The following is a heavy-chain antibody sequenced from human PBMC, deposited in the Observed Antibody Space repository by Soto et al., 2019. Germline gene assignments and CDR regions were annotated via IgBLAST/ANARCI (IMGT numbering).Heavy chain of an antibody. Sequence: QVQLVQSGGEVKKPGASVKVSCKASGYTFTTYDPSWVRQAPGQGLEWMGWISAYNGNTNYAQNLQGRVTMTTDTSTSTAYMELRSLRSDDTAVYYCARVIGYYYHMDVWGQGTTVTVSS. CDR3: ARVIGYYYHMDV. D-gene: IGHD3-22*01. J-gene: IGHJ6*02. CDR2: ISAYNGNT. CDR1: GYTFTTYD. V-gene: IGHV1-18*01.